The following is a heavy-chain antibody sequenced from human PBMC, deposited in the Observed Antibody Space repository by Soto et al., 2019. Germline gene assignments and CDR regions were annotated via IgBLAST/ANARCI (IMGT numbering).Heavy chain of an antibody. CDR3: ARERDGYNPNAFDI. Sequence: GASVKVSFKASGYTFTGYYMHWLRQAPGQGLEWMGWINPNSGGTNYAQKFQGRVTMTRDTSISTAYMELSRLRSDDTAVYYCARERDGYNPNAFDIWGQGTMVTVSS. CDR1: GYTFTGYY. J-gene: IGHJ3*02. V-gene: IGHV1-2*02. D-gene: IGHD5-12*01. CDR2: INPNSGGT.